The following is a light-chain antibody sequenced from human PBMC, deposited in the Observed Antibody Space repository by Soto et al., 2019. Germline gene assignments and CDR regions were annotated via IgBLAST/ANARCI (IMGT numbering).Light chain of an antibody. CDR1: QSINFG. Sequence: EIVMAQSPATLSVSPWERAILSCGASQSINFGLAWYRQKPGQAPRLLIYGASTRATGTPARFSGSGSGTDFTLTISSLQSEDFALYYCQQYNKWPLITFGHGTRLEIK. V-gene: IGKV3D-15*01. CDR3: QQYNKWPLIT. J-gene: IGKJ5*01. CDR2: GAS.